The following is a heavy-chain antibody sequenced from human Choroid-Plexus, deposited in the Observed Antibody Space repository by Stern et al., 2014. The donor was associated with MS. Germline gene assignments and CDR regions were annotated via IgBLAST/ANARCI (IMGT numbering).Heavy chain of an antibody. CDR2: VSYDGSNK. V-gene: IGHV3-30*18. J-gene: IGHJ5*02. Sequence: VQLVASGGGVVQPGRPLRLSCVASGFTFGSCAMHWFRQAPGKGLEWVAGVSYDGSNKYYADSVKGRFTISRDNSQNTLYMQMSSLRPEDTAVYYCAKERQYLTYFFDHWGQGSLVTVSS. CDR3: AKERQYLTYFFDH. D-gene: IGHD2/OR15-2a*01. CDR1: GFTFGSCA.